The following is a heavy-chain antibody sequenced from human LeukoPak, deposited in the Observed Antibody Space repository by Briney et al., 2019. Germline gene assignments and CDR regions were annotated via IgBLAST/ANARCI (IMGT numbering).Heavy chain of an antibody. Sequence: PGGSLRLSCAASGFTFSRYAMSWVRQAPGKGLEWVSAISGSGGSTYYADSVKGRFTISRDNSKNTLYLQMNSVRAEDTAVYYCAIDRGIPTYSGSYLYWGHGTLVTVSS. CDR2: ISGSGGST. CDR3: AIDRGIPTYSGSYLY. D-gene: IGHD1-26*01. CDR1: GFTFSRYA. J-gene: IGHJ4*01. V-gene: IGHV3-23*01.